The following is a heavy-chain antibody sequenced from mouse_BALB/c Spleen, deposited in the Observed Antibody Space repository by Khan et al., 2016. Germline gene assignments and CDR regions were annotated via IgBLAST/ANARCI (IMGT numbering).Heavy chain of an antibody. D-gene: IGHD4-1*01. CDR1: GYTFTSYY. Sequence: QVQLKQSGPELVKPGASVRISCKASGYTFTSYYIHWVKQRPGQGLEWIGWIYPGNGNTKYNEKFKGRATLTADKSSTTAYMQLSSLTSEDSAVXFCARTGTGAWFAYWGQGTLVTVSA. V-gene: IGHV1S56*01. CDR3: ARTGTGAWFAY. J-gene: IGHJ3*01. CDR2: IYPGNGNT.